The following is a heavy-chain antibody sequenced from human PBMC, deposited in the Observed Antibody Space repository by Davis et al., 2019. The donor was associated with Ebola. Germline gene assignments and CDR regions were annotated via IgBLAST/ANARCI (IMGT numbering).Heavy chain of an antibody. CDR1: EFTFSSYW. J-gene: IGHJ4*02. CDR2: IDQDGSEK. V-gene: IGHV3-7*01. Sequence: PGGSLRLSCAASEFTFSSYWMSWVRQAPGKGLEWVANIDQDGSEKNYVDSVKGRFTISRDNSKNTLYLQMNSLRLQDTAIYYCAKDPGGHTSESDYWGQGTLVIVSS. CDR3: AKDPGGHTSESDY. D-gene: IGHD1-26*01.